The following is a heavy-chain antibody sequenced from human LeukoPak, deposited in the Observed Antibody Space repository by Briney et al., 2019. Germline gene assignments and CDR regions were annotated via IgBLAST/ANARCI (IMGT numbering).Heavy chain of an antibody. CDR1: GLTFSSHW. CDR3: ARSRMATAGSPKMFEN. V-gene: IGHV3-7*01. CDR2: IKQDGSDQ. Sequence: GGSLRLSCAASGLTFSSHWMSWVRQAPGKGLEWVASIKQDGSDQQYVDSVKGRFTISRDNARNSLYLQMSSLRAEDTAVYYCARSRMATAGSPKMFENWGQGTLVTVSS. D-gene: IGHD6-13*01. J-gene: IGHJ4*02.